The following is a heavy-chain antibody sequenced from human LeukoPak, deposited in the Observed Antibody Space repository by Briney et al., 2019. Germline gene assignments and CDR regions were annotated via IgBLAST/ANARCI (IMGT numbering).Heavy chain of an antibody. V-gene: IGHV3-48*03. J-gene: IGHJ4*02. CDR2: ISSSGSTI. CDR1: GFTFSSYE. Sequence: PGGSLRLSCAASGFTFSSYEMNWVRQAPGKGLEWVSYISSSGSTIYYADSVKGRFTISRDNAKNSLYLQMNSLRAEDTAVYYCAKDSKGKNSGPFDYWGQGTLVTVSS. CDR3: AKDSKGKNSGPFDY. D-gene: IGHD6-19*01.